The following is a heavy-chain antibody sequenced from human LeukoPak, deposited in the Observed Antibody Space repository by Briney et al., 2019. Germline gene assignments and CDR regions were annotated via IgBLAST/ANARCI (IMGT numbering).Heavy chain of an antibody. Sequence: PGGSPRLSCAASGFTVSSNYMSWVRQAPGKGLEWVSVIYSGGSTYYADSVKGRFTISRDNSKNTLYLQMNSLRAEDTAVYYCARALEWVTAMADYFDYWGQGTLVTVSS. J-gene: IGHJ4*02. CDR2: IYSGGST. CDR3: ARALEWVTAMADYFDY. V-gene: IGHV3-66*01. D-gene: IGHD2-21*02. CDR1: GFTVSSNY.